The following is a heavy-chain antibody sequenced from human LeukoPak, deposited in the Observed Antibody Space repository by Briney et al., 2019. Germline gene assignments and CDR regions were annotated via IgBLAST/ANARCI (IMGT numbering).Heavy chain of an antibody. CDR3: ARVDFWSGYLPKNWFDP. D-gene: IGHD3-3*01. Sequence: PSETLSLTCAVYGGSFSGYYWSWIRQPPGKGLEWIGEINHGGSTNYNPSLKSRVTISVDTSKNQFSLKLSSVTAADTAVYYCARVDFWSGYLPKNWFDPWGQGTLVTVSS. J-gene: IGHJ5*02. CDR1: GGSFSGYY. V-gene: IGHV4-34*01. CDR2: INHGGST.